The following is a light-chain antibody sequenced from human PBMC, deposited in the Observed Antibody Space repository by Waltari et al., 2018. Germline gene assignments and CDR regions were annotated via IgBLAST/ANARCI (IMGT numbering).Light chain of an antibody. Sequence: IVLTQSPGTLSLSPGERATLSCRASQSVSRSLAWYQQKPVQAPKLLIYGASTRATGIPDRFTGSGSETDFSLTISSLEPEDFAIYFCQHYVRLPATFGQGTKVEIK. V-gene: IGKV3-20*01. CDR1: QSVSRS. J-gene: IGKJ1*01. CDR2: GAS. CDR3: QHYVRLPAT.